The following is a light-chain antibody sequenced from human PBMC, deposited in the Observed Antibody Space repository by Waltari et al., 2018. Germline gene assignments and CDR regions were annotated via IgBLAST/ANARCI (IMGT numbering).Light chain of an antibody. V-gene: IGLV2-11*01. CDR1: SSDVGDYNY. Sequence: QSALTQPRSVSGSPGPSVTISCTGTSSDVGDYNYVSWYQHHPGKAPQLMIYDVTKRPSGVPDRFSGSKSGNTASLTISGLQAEDEADYYCCSYAGSHTWVFGGGTKLTVL. J-gene: IGLJ3*02. CDR3: CSYAGSHTWV. CDR2: DVT.